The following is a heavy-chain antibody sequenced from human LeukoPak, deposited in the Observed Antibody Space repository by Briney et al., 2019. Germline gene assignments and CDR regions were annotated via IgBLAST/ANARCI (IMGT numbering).Heavy chain of an antibody. CDR1: GFTFSSYS. CDR2: IWYDGSNK. CDR3: ASGYYYDSSGYYNY. D-gene: IGHD3-22*01. J-gene: IGHJ4*02. V-gene: IGHV3-33*08. Sequence: GGSLRLSCAASGFTFSSYSMNWVRQAPGKGLEWVAVIWYDGSNKYYADSVKGRFTISRDNSKNTLYLQMNSLRAEDTAVYYCASGYYYDSSGYYNYWGQGTLVTVSS.